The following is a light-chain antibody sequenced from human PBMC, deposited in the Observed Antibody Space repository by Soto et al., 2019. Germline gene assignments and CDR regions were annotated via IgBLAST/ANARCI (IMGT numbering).Light chain of an antibody. V-gene: IGLV2-8*01. CDR1: SSDVGGYNY. J-gene: IGLJ2*01. Sequence: QSALTQPPSASGSPGQSVTISCSGTSSDVGGYNYVSWYQQHPGKAPKLMIYEVSKRPSGVPDRFSGSKSGNTAPLTVSGLQAEDEADYYCSSYAGSNNVVFGGGTQLTVL. CDR3: SSYAGSNNVV. CDR2: EVS.